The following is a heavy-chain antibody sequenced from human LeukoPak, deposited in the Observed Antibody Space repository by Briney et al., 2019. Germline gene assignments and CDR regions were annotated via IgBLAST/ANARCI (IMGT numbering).Heavy chain of an antibody. V-gene: IGHV3-49*03. J-gene: IGHJ4*02. CDR3: TRDRRAWELLQRYFDY. CDR1: GFTFGDYA. Sequence: PGGSLRLSCTASGFTFGDYAMSWFRQAPGKGLEWVGFIRSKAYGGTTEYAASVKGRFTISRDDSKSIAYLQMNSLKTEDTAVYYCTRDRRAWELLQRYFDYWGQGTLVTVSS. D-gene: IGHD1-26*01. CDR2: IRSKAYGGTT.